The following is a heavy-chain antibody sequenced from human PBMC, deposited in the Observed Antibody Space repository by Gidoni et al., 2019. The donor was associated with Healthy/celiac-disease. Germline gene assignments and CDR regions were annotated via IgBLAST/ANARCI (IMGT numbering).Heavy chain of an antibody. J-gene: IGHJ4*02. V-gene: IGHV4-34*01. CDR3: AIVVAGYFDY. Sequence: QVQLQQWGAGLLKPSETLSLTCAVYGGSFSGYYWSWIRQPPGKGLEWIGEINHSGSTNYNPSLKSRVTISVDTSKNQFSLKLSSVTAADTAVYYCAIVVAGYFDYWGQGTLVTVSS. CDR1: GGSFSGYY. D-gene: IGHD6-19*01. CDR2: INHSGST.